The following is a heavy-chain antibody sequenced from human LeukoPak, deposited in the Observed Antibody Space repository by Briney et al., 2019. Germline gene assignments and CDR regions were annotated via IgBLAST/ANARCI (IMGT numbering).Heavy chain of an antibody. CDR3: GSSGYSYAIDAFDI. D-gene: IGHD5-18*01. V-gene: IGHV4-59*01. Sequence: SETLSLTCTVSGGSISSYYWSWIRQPPGKGLEWIGYIYYSGSTNYNPSLKSRVTISVDTSKNQFSLKLSSVTAADTAVYYCGSSGYSYAIDAFDIWGQGTMVTVSS. CDR1: GGSISSYY. J-gene: IGHJ3*02. CDR2: IYYSGST.